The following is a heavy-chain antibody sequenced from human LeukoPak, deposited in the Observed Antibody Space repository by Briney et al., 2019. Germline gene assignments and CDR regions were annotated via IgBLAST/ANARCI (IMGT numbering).Heavy chain of an antibody. J-gene: IGHJ4*02. CDR2: IRYDGTDK. V-gene: IGHV3-30*02. CDR1: GFTFSSFG. Sequence: GGSLRLSCAASGFTFSSFGMHWVRQAPGKGLEWVAFIRYDGTDKYYADSVKGRFTISRDNSKNTLYLQMNSLRPEDTAVYYCAPRGVVITAPFDYWGQGTLVTVSS. CDR3: APRGVVITAPFDY. D-gene: IGHD2-21*01.